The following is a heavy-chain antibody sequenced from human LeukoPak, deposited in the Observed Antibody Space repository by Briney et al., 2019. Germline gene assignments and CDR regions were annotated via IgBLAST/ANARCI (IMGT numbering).Heavy chain of an antibody. D-gene: IGHD1-26*01. CDR2: ISYDGSNK. J-gene: IGHJ4*02. CDR3: ARDRVGATDYFDY. V-gene: IGHV3-30-3*01. Sequence: GGSLRLSCAASGSTFSSYAMHWVRQAPGKGLEWVAVISYDGSNKYYADSVKGRFTISRDNSKNTLYLQMNSLRAEDTAVYYCARDRVGATDYFDYWGQGTLVTVSS. CDR1: GSTFSSYA.